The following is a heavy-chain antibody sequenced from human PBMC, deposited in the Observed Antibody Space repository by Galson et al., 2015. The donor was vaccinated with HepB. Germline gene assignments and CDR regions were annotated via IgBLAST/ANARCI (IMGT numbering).Heavy chain of an antibody. CDR1: GFTFSSYW. D-gene: IGHD5-18*01. V-gene: IGHV3-7*01. CDR2: IKQDGSEK. Sequence: SLRLSCAASGFTFSSYWMSWVRQAPGKGLEWVANIKQDGSEKYYVDSVKGRFTISRDNAKNSLYLQMNSLRAEDTAVYYCAINPRGGYSYGWVGHWGQGTLVTVSS. CDR3: AINPRGGYSYGWVGH. J-gene: IGHJ1*01.